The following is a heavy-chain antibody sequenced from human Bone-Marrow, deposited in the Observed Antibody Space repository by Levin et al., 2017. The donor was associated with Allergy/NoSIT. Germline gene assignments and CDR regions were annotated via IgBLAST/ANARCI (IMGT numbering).Heavy chain of an antibody. CDR1: GFSSNNYT. V-gene: IGHV3-21*01. D-gene: IGHD3-10*01. CDR2: ISSSSAYI. CDR3: ASRITAPGGLDV. Sequence: ETLSLTCEASGFSSNNYTLTWVRQPPGKGLEWVSSISSSSAYIHYADSVKGRFTVSRDNAEKSLYLQMNSLRAEDTAIYYCASRITAPGGLDVWGQGTAVTVSS. J-gene: IGHJ6*02.